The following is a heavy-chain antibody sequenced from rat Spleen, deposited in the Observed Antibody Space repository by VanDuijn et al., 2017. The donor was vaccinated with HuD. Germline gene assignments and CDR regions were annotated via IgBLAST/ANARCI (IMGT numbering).Heavy chain of an antibody. CDR3: ARVYYYPDY. D-gene: IGHD1-12*01. CDR1: GFTFSNYG. J-gene: IGHJ2*01. CDR2: ISYDGSST. Sequence: EVQLVESGGGLVQPGRSLKLSCAASGFTFSNYGMAWVRQAPTKGLEWVATISYDGSSTYYRDSVKGRFTISRDNAKSTLYLQMDSLRSEDTATYYCARVYYYPDYWGQGVMVTVSS. V-gene: IGHV5-29*01.